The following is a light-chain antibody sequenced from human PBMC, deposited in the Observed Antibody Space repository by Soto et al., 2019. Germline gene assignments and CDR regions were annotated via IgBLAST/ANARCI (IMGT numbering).Light chain of an antibody. CDR1: QSMSSY. Sequence: EIVLTQSPATLSLSPGERATLSCMASQSMSSYLAWYQQKPGQAPRLLIYAASHRATGIPARFSGSGSGTDFTLTISSLEPEDFAVYYCHHSSDWPHMCTCGQGPKLEIK. V-gene: IGKV3-11*01. J-gene: IGKJ2*02. CDR3: HHSSDWPHMCT. CDR2: AAS.